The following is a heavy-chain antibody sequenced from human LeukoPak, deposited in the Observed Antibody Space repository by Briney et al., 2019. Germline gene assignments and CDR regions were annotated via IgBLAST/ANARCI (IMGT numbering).Heavy chain of an antibody. J-gene: IGHJ4*02. CDR2: INHSGST. Sequence: PGGSLRLSCAASGFTFSSYAMSWVRQPPGKGLEWIGEINHSGSTNYNPSLKSRVTISVDTSKNQFSLKLSSVTAADTAVYYCARGGDHSSSFFSGLEKPIHFDYWGQGTLVTVSS. CDR1: GFTFSSYA. CDR3: ARGGDHSSSFFSGLEKPIHFDY. V-gene: IGHV4-34*01. D-gene: IGHD6-13*01.